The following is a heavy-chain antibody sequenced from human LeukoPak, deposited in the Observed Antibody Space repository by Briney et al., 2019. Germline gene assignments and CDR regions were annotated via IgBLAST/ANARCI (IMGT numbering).Heavy chain of an antibody. CDR1: GFTVSKTY. CDR3: ARLNRGSYYYHGMGV. V-gene: IGHV3-53*01. J-gene: IGHJ6*02. CDR2: IHNGGTT. D-gene: IGHD1-26*01. Sequence: GGSLRLSCAASGFTVSKTYMSWVRQAPGKGLEWVSVIHNGGTTNYADSVKGRFTITRDYSENTVNLQMNSLRVEDTAVYYCARLNRGSYYYHGMGVWGQGTTVTVSS.